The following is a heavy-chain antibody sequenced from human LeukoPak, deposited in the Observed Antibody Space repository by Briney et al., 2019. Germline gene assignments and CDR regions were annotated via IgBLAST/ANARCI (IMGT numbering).Heavy chain of an antibody. Sequence: SETLSLTCTVSGGSISSYYWSWIRQPAGKGLEWIGRIYTSGSTNYNPSLKSRVTMSVDTSKNQFSLKLSSVTAADTAVYYCARVRDGYKAKTRYYYYYYVDVWGKGTTVTISS. D-gene: IGHD5-24*01. CDR1: GGSISSYY. J-gene: IGHJ6*03. CDR3: ARVRDGYKAKTRYYYYYYVDV. CDR2: IYTSGST. V-gene: IGHV4-4*07.